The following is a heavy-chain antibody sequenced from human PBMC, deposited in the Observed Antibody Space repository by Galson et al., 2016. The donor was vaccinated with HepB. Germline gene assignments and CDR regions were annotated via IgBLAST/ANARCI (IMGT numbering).Heavy chain of an antibody. V-gene: IGHV6-1*01. CDR2: TYYRSKWYN. J-gene: IGHJ6*02. CDR3: VEQRKGAPYGMDV. Sequence: CAISGDSVSSDSAAWNWIRQSPSRGLEWLGRTYYRSKWYNDYAVSVKSRIIVNPDTSKNQFSLQLNSVTPEDTAVYYCVEQRKGAPYGMDVWGQGTTVTDSS. CDR1: GDSVSSDSAA. D-gene: IGHD1/OR15-1a*01.